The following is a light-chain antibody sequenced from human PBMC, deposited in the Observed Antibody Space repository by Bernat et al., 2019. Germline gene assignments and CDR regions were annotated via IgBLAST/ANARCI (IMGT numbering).Light chain of an antibody. Sequence: QSVLTQPPSVSGAPGQRVTISCSGSSSNIGSYPVNWYQQLPGTAPKLLIYSNNQRPSGVPDRFSGSKSGTSASLAISGLQSEDEAYYYCAAWDDSLNGWVFGGGTKLTVL. CDR2: SNN. J-gene: IGLJ3*02. CDR3: AAWDDSLNGWV. CDR1: SSNIGSYP. V-gene: IGLV1-44*01.